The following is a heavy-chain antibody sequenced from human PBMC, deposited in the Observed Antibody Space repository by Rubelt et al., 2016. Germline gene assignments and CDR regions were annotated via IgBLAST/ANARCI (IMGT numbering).Heavy chain of an antibody. CDR2: IYYSGST. Sequence: QVQLQESGPGLVKPSETLSLTCTASGDSISSYYWSWIRQPPGKGLEWIGYIYYSGSTNYNPPSLKGRVTISVDTSKNQFSLKLSSVTAADTAVYYCARGSGVGRGSIVVDVDYWGQGTLVTVSS. D-gene: IGHD3-22*01. J-gene: IGHJ4*02. V-gene: IGHV4-59*01. CDR1: GDSISSYY. CDR3: ARGSGVGRGSIVVDVDY.